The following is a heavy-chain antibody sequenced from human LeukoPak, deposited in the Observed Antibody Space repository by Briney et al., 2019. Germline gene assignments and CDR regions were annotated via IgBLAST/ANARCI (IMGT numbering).Heavy chain of an antibody. V-gene: IGHV1-46*01. J-gene: IGHJ4*02. Sequence: ASVKVSCKASGYIFTTYGISWVRQAPGQGLEWMGIINPSGGSTSYAQKFQGRVTMTRDTSTSTVYMELSSLRSEDTAVYYCARDPAWSSSSFDYWGQGTLVTVSS. CDR3: ARDPAWSSSSFDY. CDR1: GYIFTTYG. CDR2: INPSGGST. D-gene: IGHD6-13*01.